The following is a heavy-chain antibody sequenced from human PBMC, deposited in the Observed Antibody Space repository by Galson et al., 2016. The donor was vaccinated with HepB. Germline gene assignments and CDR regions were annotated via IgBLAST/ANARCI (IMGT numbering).Heavy chain of an antibody. CDR2: ITSGGST. J-gene: IGHJ4*02. CDR3: AKEDNIAGATTINN. D-gene: IGHD1-26*01. CDR1: GFTFSSYS. Sequence: SLRLSCAASGFTFSSYSMTWVLQAPGKGLEWVSVITSGGSTYYAASVKGRFTISRDNSKNTLYVQMNNLGAEDTAVYYCAKEDNIAGATTINNWGQGTLVTVSS. V-gene: IGHV3-23*01.